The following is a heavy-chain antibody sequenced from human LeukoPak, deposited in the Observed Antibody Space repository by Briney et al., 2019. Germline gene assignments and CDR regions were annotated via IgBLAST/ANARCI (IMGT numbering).Heavy chain of an antibody. J-gene: IGHJ4*02. CDR3: ARTGSWIGWFDY. CDR2: IYYSGST. D-gene: IGHD2-2*03. Sequence: PSETLSLTCTVSGGSISSYYWSWIRQPPGKGLEWIGYIYYSGSTNYNPSLKSRVTISVDTSKNQFSLKLSSVTAADTAVYYCARTGSWIGWFDYWGQGTLVTVFS. CDR1: GGSISSYY. V-gene: IGHV4-59*01.